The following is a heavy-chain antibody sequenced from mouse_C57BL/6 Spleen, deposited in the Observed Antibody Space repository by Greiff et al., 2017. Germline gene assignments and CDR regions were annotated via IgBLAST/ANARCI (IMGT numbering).Heavy chain of an antibody. CDR3: TRVGGSSYLWYFEV. D-gene: IGHD1-1*01. J-gene: IGHJ1*03. CDR1: GFTFSSYA. CDR2: ISSGGDYI. V-gene: IGHV5-9-1*02. Sequence: EVKLMESGEGLVKPGGSLKLSCAASGFTFSSYAMSWVRQTPEKRLEWVAYISSGGDYIYYADTVKGRFTISRDNARNTLYLQMSSLKSEDTAMYYCTRVGGSSYLWYFEVWGTGTTVTVSS.